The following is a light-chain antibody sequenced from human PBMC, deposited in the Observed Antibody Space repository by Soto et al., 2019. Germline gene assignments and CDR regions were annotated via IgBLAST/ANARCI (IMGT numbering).Light chain of an antibody. Sequence: QSALTQPASVSGSPGQSITISCTGTSSDVGGYNYVSWYQQHPGKAPKLMIYDVSNRPSGVSNRFSGSKSGNTASLTISGLQAEDEADYYCSSYTSCSTLGRVFGGGTKLTVL. J-gene: IGLJ2*01. V-gene: IGLV2-14*01. CDR1: SSDVGGYNY. CDR2: DVS. CDR3: SSYTSCSTLGRV.